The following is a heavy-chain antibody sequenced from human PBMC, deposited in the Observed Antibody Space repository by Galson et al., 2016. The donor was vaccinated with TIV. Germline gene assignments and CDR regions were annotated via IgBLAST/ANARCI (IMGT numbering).Heavy chain of an antibody. CDR1: DFTFSNYG. J-gene: IGHJ6*02. CDR3: ARASRLDSSNRYRQVYYYGMDV. CDR2: TSYDGSNT. V-gene: IGHV3-30*03. Sequence: SLRLSCAASDFTFSNYGMHWVRQAPGKGLEWVALTSYDGSNTYYADFVKGRFTISRDNSKNTLYLQMNNLRAEDTAVYYCARASRLDSSNRYRQVYYYGMDVWGQGTTVTVSS. D-gene: IGHD6-13*01.